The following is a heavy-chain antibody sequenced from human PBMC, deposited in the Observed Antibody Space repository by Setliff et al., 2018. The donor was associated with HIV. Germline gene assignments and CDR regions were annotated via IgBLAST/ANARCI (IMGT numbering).Heavy chain of an antibody. J-gene: IGHJ4*02. CDR2: IGGYEHNI. CDR3: ARDRGYGVDTFYF. Sequence: ASVKVSCKASGFTFTDYGFSWVRQAPGQGLEWMGWIGGYEHNINYAQKFRDRVILTKDTSTTTVYMELVSLRFDDTAIYYCARDRGYGVDTFYFWGQGTQVTVSS. CDR1: GFTFTDYG. V-gene: IGHV1-18*01. D-gene: IGHD4-17*01.